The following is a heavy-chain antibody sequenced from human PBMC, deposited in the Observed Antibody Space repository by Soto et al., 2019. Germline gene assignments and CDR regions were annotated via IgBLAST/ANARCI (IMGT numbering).Heavy chain of an antibody. Sequence: QVQLVESGGGVVQPGRSLRLSCAASGFTFSSYGMHWVRQAPGKGLEGVAVIWYDGSNKYYADSVKGRFTISRDNSKNTLYLQMNSLRADDTAVYYCERDHDYVWGSIGDDAFDIWGQGTMVTVSS. CDR2: IWYDGSNK. CDR1: GFTFSSYG. V-gene: IGHV3-33*01. CDR3: ERDHDYVWGSIGDDAFDI. J-gene: IGHJ3*02. D-gene: IGHD3-16*01.